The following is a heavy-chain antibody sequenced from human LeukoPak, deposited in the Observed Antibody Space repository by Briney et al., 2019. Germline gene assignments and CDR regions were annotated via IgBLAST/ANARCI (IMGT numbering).Heavy chain of an antibody. J-gene: IGHJ6*03. CDR1: GGSFSGYY. CDR3: ARKYFWSGYASNDYYMDV. D-gene: IGHD3-3*01. CDR2: INHSGST. V-gene: IGHV4-34*01. Sequence: SETLSLTCAIYGGSFSGYYWSWIRQPPGKGLEWIGEINHSGSTNYNPSLKSRVTISVDTSKNQFSLKLSSVTAADTAVYYCARKYFWSGYASNDYYMDVWGKGTTVTVSS.